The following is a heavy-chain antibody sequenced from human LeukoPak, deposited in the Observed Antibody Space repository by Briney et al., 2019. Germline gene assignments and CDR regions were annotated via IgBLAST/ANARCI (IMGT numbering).Heavy chain of an antibody. CDR1: GFTFSSYW. CDR2: VNSDGSTT. D-gene: IGHD4-23*01. Sequence: GGSLRLSCAASGFTFSSYWMHWVRQAPGKGLVWVSRVNSDGSTTSYADSVKGRFTISRDNAKNTLYLQMNSLRAEDTAVYYCARDDYGGRGEFDYWGQGTLVTVSS. CDR3: ARDDYGGRGEFDY. V-gene: IGHV3-74*01. J-gene: IGHJ4*02.